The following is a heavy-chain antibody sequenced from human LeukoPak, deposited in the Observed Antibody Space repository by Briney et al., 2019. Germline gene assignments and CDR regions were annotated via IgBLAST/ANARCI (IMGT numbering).Heavy chain of an antibody. Sequence: SETLSLTCAVYDGSFSGYYWSWIRQPPGKGLEWIGEINHSGSTNYNPSLKSRVTISVDTSKNQFSLKLSSVTAADTAVYYCARREDIGAFDFWGQGTMVTVSS. J-gene: IGHJ3*01. V-gene: IGHV4-34*01. CDR3: ARREDIGAFDF. D-gene: IGHD2-15*01. CDR2: INHSGST. CDR1: DGSFSGYY.